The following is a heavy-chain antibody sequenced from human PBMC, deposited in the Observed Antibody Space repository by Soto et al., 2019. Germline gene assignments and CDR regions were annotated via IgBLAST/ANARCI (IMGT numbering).Heavy chain of an antibody. V-gene: IGHV3-49*03. CDR2: IRSKAYGGTT. Sequence: GGSLRLSCTASGFTFGDSAMSWFRQAPGKGLEWVGFIRSKAYGGTTEYAASVKGRFTISRDDSKSIAYLQMNSLKTEDTAVYYCTRDSRRNIAAAPPGLYYGMDVWGQGTTVTVSS. CDR3: TRDSRRNIAAAPPGLYYGMDV. CDR1: GFTFGDSA. J-gene: IGHJ6*02. D-gene: IGHD6-13*01.